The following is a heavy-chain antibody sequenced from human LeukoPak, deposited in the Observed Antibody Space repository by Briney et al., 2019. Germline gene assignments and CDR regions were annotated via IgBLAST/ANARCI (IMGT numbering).Heavy chain of an antibody. CDR2: INHSGST. Sequence: PSETLSLTCTVSGGSISSSNYFWGWIRQPPGKGLEWIGEINHSGSTNYNPSLKSRVTISVDTSKNQFSLKLSSVTAADTAVYYCARPYCSSTSCYDWDDYWGQGTLVTVSS. CDR3: ARPYCSSTSCYDWDDY. V-gene: IGHV4-39*07. D-gene: IGHD2-2*01. CDR1: GGSISSSNYF. J-gene: IGHJ4*02.